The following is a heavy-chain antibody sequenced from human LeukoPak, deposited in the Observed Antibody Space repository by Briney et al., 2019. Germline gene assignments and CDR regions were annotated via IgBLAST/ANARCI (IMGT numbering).Heavy chain of an antibody. D-gene: IGHD2-2*01. CDR2: INHSGST. Sequence: SETLSLTCADYGGSFSGYYWSWIRQPPGKGLEWIGEINHSGSTNYNPSLKSRVTISVDTSKNQFSLKLSSVTAADTAVYYCARAIRDCSSTSCYLTLIDYYYYGMDVWGQGTTVTVSS. J-gene: IGHJ6*02. CDR1: GGSFSGYY. V-gene: IGHV4-34*01. CDR3: ARAIRDCSSTSCYLTLIDYYYYGMDV.